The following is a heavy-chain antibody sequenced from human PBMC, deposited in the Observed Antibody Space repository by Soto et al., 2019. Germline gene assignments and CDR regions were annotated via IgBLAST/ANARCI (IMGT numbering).Heavy chain of an antibody. D-gene: IGHD1-26*01. J-gene: IGHJ4*02. CDR2: IIPIFGTA. V-gene: IGHV1-69*01. CDR1: GGTFSSYS. CDR3: ARDGGRHSGGIDY. Sequence: QVQLVQSGAEVKKPGSSVKVSCKASGGTFSSYSINWVRQAPGQGLEWMGEIIPIFGTANYAQKFQGRVTITADESTSTAYMELSILRSEDTAVYYCARDGGRHSGGIDYWGQGTLFTVSS.